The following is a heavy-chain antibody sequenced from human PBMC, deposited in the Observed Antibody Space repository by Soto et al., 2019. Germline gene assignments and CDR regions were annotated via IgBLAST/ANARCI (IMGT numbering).Heavy chain of an antibody. CDR1: GGSFSGYY. V-gene: IGHV4-34*01. CDR2: INHSGST. D-gene: IGHD2-15*01. J-gene: IGHJ6*02. Sequence: PSETLSLTCAVYGGSFSGYYWSWIRQPPGKGLKWIGEINHSGSTNYNTSLKSRVIISVDTSKNQFSLKLSSVTAADTAVYYCARYPYFVVVVAATHGRPRFNHPYGMDVWGQGTTVTVSS. CDR3: ARYPYFVVVVAATHGRPRFNHPYGMDV.